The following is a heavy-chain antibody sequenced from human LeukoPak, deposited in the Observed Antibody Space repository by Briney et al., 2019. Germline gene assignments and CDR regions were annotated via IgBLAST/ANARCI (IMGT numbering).Heavy chain of an antibody. Sequence: GGSLRLSCAASGFTFGSYAMSWVRQAPGKGLEWVSAISGSGGSTYYADSVKGRFTISRDNSKNTLYLQMNSLRAEDTAVYYCAKAPPITIFGVVRRVGFDYWGQGTLVTVSS. V-gene: IGHV3-23*01. CDR3: AKAPPITIFGVVRRVGFDY. J-gene: IGHJ4*02. D-gene: IGHD3-3*01. CDR1: GFTFGSYA. CDR2: ISGSGGST.